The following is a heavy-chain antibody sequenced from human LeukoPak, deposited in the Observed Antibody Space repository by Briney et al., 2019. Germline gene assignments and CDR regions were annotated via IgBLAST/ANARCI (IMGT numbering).Heavy chain of an antibody. CDR3: ARSSPRRLRYFDWLPSY. V-gene: IGHV4-34*01. D-gene: IGHD3-9*01. CDR1: GGSFSGYY. Sequence: QASETLSLTCAVYGGSFSGYYWSWIRQPPGKGLEWIGEINHSGSTNYNPSLKSRVTISVDTSKNQFSLKLSSVTAADTAVYYCARSSPRRLRYFDWLPSYWGQGTLVTVSS. J-gene: IGHJ4*02. CDR2: INHSGST.